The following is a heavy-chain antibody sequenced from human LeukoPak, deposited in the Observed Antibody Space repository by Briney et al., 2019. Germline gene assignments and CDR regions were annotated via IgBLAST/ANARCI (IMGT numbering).Heavy chain of an antibody. Sequence: GGSLRLSCAASGFTFSDYYMSWIRQAPGKGLEWVSYISSSGSTIYYADSVKGRFTISRVNAKNSLYLQMNSLRAEDTAVYYCARDLRFLEWLGGLNYYYYYMDVWGKGTTVTVSS. J-gene: IGHJ6*03. V-gene: IGHV3-11*01. CDR2: ISSSGSTI. D-gene: IGHD3-3*01. CDR1: GFTFSDYY. CDR3: ARDLRFLEWLGGLNYYYYYMDV.